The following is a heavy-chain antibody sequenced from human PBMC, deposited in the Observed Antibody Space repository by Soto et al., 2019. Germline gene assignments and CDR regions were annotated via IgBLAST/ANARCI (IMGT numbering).Heavy chain of an antibody. D-gene: IGHD3-3*01. CDR3: ARGGLRFLEWLFSNDAFDI. CDR1: GFTFSSYG. CDR2: IWYDGSNK. V-gene: IGHV3-33*01. J-gene: IGHJ3*02. Sequence: GGSLRLSCAASGFTFSSYGMHWVRQAPGKGLEWVAVIWYDGSNKYYADSVKGRFTISRDNSKNTLYLQMNSLRAEDTAVYYCARGGLRFLEWLFSNDAFDIWGQGTMVTVSS.